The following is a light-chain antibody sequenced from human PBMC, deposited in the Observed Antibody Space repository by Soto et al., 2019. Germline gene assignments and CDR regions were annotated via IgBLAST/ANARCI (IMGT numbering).Light chain of an antibody. CDR3: SSYTSSSIVV. J-gene: IGLJ2*01. CDR1: SGDVGGYNY. V-gene: IGLV2-14*01. CDR2: DVS. Sequence: QSALTQPASVSGSPGQSITISWTGTSGDVGGYNYVSWYQQHPGKAPKLMIYDVSNRPSGVSNRFSGSKSGNTASLTISGLQAEDEADYYCSSYTSSSIVVFGGGTKLTVL.